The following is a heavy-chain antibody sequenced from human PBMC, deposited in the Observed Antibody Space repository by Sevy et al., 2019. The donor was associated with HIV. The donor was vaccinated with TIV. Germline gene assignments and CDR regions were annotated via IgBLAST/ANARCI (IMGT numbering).Heavy chain of an antibody. J-gene: IGHJ3*02. CDR3: ARVGAWYYGSTENAFDI. CDR1: GGSISTHY. CDR2: IQYSGST. D-gene: IGHD3-10*01. V-gene: IGHV4-59*11. Sequence: SETLSLTCTVSGGSISTHYWSWIRQPPGKGLEWIGYIQYSGSTNNNPSLKSRVTISIDTSKNQFSLKLSSVTAADTAVYYCARVGAWYYGSTENAFDIWGQGTMVTVSS.